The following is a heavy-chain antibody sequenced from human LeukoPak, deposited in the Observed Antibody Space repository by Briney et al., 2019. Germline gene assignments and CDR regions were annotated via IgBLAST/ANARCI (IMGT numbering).Heavy chain of an antibody. V-gene: IGHV3-21*01. CDR2: ISSSSSYI. CDR3: ARDLYDSSGYQRMDV. Sequence: GGSLRLSCAASGFTFSSYSMNWVRQAPGKGLEWVSSISSSSSYIYYADSVKGRFTIYRDNAKNSLYLQLNSLRAEDTAVYYCARDLYDSSGYQRMDVWGKGTTVTISS. D-gene: IGHD3-22*01. CDR1: GFTFSSYS. J-gene: IGHJ6*04.